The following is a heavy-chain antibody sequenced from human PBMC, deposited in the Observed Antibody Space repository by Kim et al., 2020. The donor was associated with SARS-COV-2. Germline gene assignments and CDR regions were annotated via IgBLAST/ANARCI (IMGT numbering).Heavy chain of an antibody. V-gene: IGHV3-74*01. Sequence: GGSLRLSCAASGFTFSSYWMHWVRQAPGKGLVWVSRINSDGSSTSYADSVKGRFTISRDNAKNTLYLQMNSLRAEDTAVYYCARESPRGSGPDYWGQGTLVTVSS. CDR1: GFTFSSYW. D-gene: IGHD2-15*01. CDR2: INSDGSST. J-gene: IGHJ4*02. CDR3: ARESPRGSGPDY.